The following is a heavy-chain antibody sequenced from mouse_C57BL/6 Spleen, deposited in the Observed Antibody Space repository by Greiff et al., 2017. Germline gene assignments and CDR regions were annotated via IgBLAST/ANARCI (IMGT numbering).Heavy chain of an antibody. CDR2: IDPSDSYT. Sequence: QVQLQQPGAELVMPGASVKLSCKASGYTFTSYWMHWVKQRPGQGLEWIGEIDPSDSYTNYNQKFKGKSTLTVDKSSSTAYMQLSSLTSEDSAVYYCARSPQGYLDYWGQGTTLTVSS. J-gene: IGHJ2*01. V-gene: IGHV1-69*01. CDR3: ARSPQGYLDY. CDR1: GYTFTSYW.